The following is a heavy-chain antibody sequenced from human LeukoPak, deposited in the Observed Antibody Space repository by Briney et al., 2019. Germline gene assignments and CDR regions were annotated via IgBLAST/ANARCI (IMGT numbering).Heavy chain of an antibody. J-gene: IGHJ4*02. D-gene: IGHD5-12*01. CDR2: IYYSGST. V-gene: IGHV4-39*01. CDR3: ARHDSVHSGWVDY. Sequence: SETLSLTCTVSGGSISSSSYYWGWIRQPPGKGLEWIGSIYYSGSTYYNPSLKSRVTISVDTSKNQFSLKLSSVTAADTAVYYCARHDSVHSGWVDYWGQGTLVTVSS. CDR1: GGSISSSSYY.